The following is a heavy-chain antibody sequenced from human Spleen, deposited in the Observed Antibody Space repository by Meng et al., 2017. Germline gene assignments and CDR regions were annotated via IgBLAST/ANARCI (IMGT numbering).Heavy chain of an antibody. CDR1: GYTFTSYA. V-gene: IGHV1-2*06. CDR3: ARVDWGIDY. J-gene: IGHJ4*02. Sequence: QVQLVQSGSELKKPGASVKVSCKASGYTFTSYAMNWVRQAPGQGLEWMGRINTFSGDTNHAQKFQGRVAMTRDTSITTAYMELSRLTSDDTAVYYCARVDWGIDYWGQGTLVTVSS. CDR2: INTFSGDT. D-gene: IGHD3-16*01.